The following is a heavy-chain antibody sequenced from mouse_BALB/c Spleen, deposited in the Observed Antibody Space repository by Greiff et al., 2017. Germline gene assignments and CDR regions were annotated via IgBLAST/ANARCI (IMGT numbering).Heavy chain of an antibody. D-gene: IGHD1-1*01. J-gene: IGHJ4*01. V-gene: IGHV4-1*02. CDR3: ARLGSYAMDY. CDR1: GFDFSRYW. Sequence: EVKVIESGGGLVQPGGSLKLSCAASGFDFSRYWMSWVRQAPGKGLEWIGEINPDSSTINYTPSLKDKFIISRDNAKNTLYLQMSKVRSEDTALYYCARLGSYAMDYWGQGTSVTVSS. CDR2: INPDSSTI.